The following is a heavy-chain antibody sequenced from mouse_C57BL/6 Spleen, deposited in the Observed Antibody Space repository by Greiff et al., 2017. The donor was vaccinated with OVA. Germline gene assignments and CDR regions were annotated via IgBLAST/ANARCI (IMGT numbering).Heavy chain of an antibody. CDR1: GYSFTSYY. D-gene: IGHD2-4*01. CDR3: ARGLEGYAMDY. CDR2: IYPGSGNT. J-gene: IGHJ4*01. V-gene: IGHV1-66*01. Sequence: VQLQQSGPELVKPGASVKISCKASGYSFTSYYIHWVKQRPGQGLEWIGWIYPGSGNTKYNEKFKGKATLTAATSSSTAYMQLSSLTSEDSAVYYCARGLEGYAMDYWGQGTSVTVSS.